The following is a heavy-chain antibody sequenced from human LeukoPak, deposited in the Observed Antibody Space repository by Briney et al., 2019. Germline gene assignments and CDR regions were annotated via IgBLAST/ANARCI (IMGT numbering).Heavy chain of an antibody. Sequence: SETLSLTCTVSGGSISSSSYYWGWIRQPPGKGLEWIGTIFYSGSTYYNPSLKSRVTISIDTSKNQFSLKLSSVTAADTAVYFCARRPAQYGATPDYYFDYWGQGTLVTVFS. V-gene: IGHV4-39*01. D-gene: IGHD2-15*01. J-gene: IGHJ4*02. CDR2: IFYSGST. CDR1: GGSISSSSYY. CDR3: ARRPAQYGATPDYYFDY.